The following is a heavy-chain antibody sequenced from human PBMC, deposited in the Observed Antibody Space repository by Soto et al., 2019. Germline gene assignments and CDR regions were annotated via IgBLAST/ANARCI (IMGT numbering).Heavy chain of an antibody. CDR3: ARLGIGYCSSTSCYSLDY. CDR2: IYYSGST. J-gene: IGHJ4*02. V-gene: IGHV4-39*01. CDR1: GGSISSSSYY. Sequence: QLQLQESGPGLVKPSETLSLTCTVSGGSISSSSYYWGWIRQPPGKGLEWIGSIYYSGSTYYNPSLKSQVTLSVDTSKNHFYLKLSSVTAADTAVYYCARLGIGYCSSTSCYSLDYWGQGTLVTVSS. D-gene: IGHD2-2*01.